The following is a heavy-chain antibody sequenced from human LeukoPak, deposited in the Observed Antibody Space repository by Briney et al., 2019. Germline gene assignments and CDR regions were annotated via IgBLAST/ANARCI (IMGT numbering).Heavy chain of an antibody. D-gene: IGHD3-3*01. CDR2: IYFDGNT. CDR1: GGSIGSSSYY. CDR3: AAENGNFWIGYHYFED. Sequence: PSETLSLICTVSGGSIGSSSYYWGWIRQSPGKDLEWIGTIYFDGNTSYNPSLKSRVTISVDMSKSQFSLKLSSVTAADTAIYYCAAENGNFWIGYHYFEDWGQGTLVSVSS. V-gene: IGHV4-39*01. J-gene: IGHJ4*02.